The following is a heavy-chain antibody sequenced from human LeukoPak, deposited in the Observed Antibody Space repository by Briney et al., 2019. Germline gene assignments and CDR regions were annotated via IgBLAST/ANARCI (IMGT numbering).Heavy chain of an antibody. V-gene: IGHV3-23*01. CDR1: GFTFDDYA. CDR2: ISASVGTT. Sequence: GRSLRLSCAASGFTFDDYAMHWVRQAPGKGPEWVSAISASVGTTYYADSVKGRFTISRDNSKNSLYLQMNSLRAEDTAVYYCANGAGYWGQGTLVTVSS. CDR3: ANGAGY. J-gene: IGHJ4*02.